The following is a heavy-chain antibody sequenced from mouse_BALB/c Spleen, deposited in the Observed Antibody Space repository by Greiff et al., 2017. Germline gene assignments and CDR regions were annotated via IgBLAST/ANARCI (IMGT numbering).Heavy chain of an antibody. CDR1: GYSFTGYY. D-gene: IGHD2-10*01. CDR2: INPYNGAT. V-gene: IGHV1-31*01. CDR3: APTTPLYAMDY. J-gene: IGHJ4*01. Sequence: VQLQQSGPELVKPGASVKISCKASGYSFTGYYMHWVKQSHVKSLEWIGRINPYNGATSYNQNFKDKASLTVDKSSSTAYMELHSLTSEESAVYYCAPTTPLYAMDYWGQGTSVTVSS.